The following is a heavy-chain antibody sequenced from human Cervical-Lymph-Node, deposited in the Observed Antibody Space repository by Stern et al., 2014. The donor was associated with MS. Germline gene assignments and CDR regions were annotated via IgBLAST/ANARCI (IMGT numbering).Heavy chain of an antibody. J-gene: IGHJ4*02. D-gene: IGHD4-17*01. V-gene: IGHV1-46*02. Sequence: QVQLMQSGAEVKRPGASVKVSCEASGYTFNRYYIHWVRQAPGQGLEWMGMINPSGGSTNYAQKFQGRVTMTRDTSTSTVYMDLNSLRSDDTATFYCARDAHGDSFDYWGQGTLVTVSS. CDR2: INPSGGST. CDR1: GYTFNRYY. CDR3: ARDAHGDSFDY.